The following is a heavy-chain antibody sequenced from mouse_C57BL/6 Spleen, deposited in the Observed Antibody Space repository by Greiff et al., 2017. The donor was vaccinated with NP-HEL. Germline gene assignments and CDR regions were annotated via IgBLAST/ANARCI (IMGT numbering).Heavy chain of an antibody. D-gene: IGHD2-5*01. Sequence: VQLKQSGTVLARPGASVKMSCKTSGYTFTSYWMHWVKQRPGQGLEWIGAIYPGNSDTSYNQKFKGKAKLTAVTSASTAYMELSSLTNEDSAVYYCTRSDYSNYLYYFDYWGQGTTLTVSS. CDR1: GYTFTSYW. V-gene: IGHV1-5*01. J-gene: IGHJ2*01. CDR3: TRSDYSNYLYYFDY. CDR2: IYPGNSDT.